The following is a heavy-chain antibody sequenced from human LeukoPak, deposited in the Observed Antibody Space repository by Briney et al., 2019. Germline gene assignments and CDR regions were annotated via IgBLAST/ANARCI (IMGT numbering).Heavy chain of an antibody. CDR1: GGTFSSYA. Sequence: SVSVSCKASGGTFSSYAISWVRPAPGQGLEWMGGIIPVFGTANYAQKFQGRVTITADESTSTAYMELSSLRSEDTAVDYCARAVPPTDYYYMDVWGKGTTVTVSS. V-gene: IGHV1-69*13. CDR2: IIPVFGTA. CDR3: ARAVPPTDYYYMDV. D-gene: IGHD4-17*01. J-gene: IGHJ6*03.